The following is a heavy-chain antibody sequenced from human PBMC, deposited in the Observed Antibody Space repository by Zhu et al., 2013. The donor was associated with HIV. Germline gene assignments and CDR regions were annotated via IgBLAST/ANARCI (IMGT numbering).Heavy chain of an antibody. CDR3: AADRNMEAFDV. CDR1: GFTFNNAA. Sequence: QLVQSGPEVKKPGTSVKVSCKASGFTFNNAAVQWVRQGRGQRLEWVGWIVVGTGDTDYAKNFQQRVTISRDMSANTVNLQVNSLRVDDTAVYYCAADRNMEAFDVWGQGTMITVSS. V-gene: IGHV1-58*01. CDR2: IVVGTGDT. D-gene: IGHD3-10*01. J-gene: IGHJ3*01.